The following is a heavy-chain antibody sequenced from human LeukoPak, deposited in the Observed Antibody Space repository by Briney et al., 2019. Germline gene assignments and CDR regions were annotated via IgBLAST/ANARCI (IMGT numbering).Heavy chain of an antibody. CDR2: INPNSGGT. CDR1: GYTFTGYY. Sequence: ASVKVSCKASGYTFTGYYIHWVRQAPGQGLEWMGWINPNSGGTNYAQKFQGRVTMTRDTSISTAYMELSRLRSDDTAVYYCATFPYEYYDFWSGYSNPATINFDYWGQGTLVTVSS. D-gene: IGHD3-3*01. V-gene: IGHV1-2*02. J-gene: IGHJ4*02. CDR3: ATFPYEYYDFWSGYSNPATINFDY.